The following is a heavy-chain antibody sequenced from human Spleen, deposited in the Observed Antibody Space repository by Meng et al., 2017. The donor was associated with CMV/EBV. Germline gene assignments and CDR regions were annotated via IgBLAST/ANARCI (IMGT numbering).Heavy chain of an antibody. V-gene: IGHV1-8*01. CDR1: GYTFTTYD. J-gene: IGHJ5*02. CDR3: ARVVPGPTNRFDP. D-gene: IGHD1-1*01. Sequence: ASVKVSCKASGYTFTTYDINWVRQVNGQGFEWMGWVNTKSGKTGYAQQVQGRLTISRDNSINTGYMELSSLRSDDTAVYYCARVVPGPTNRFDPWGQGTLVTVSS. CDR2: VNTKSGKT.